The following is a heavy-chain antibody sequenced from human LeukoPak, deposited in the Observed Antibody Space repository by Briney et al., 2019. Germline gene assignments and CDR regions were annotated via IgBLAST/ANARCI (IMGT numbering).Heavy chain of an antibody. J-gene: IGHJ4*02. CDR3: ANLGYSD. CDR1: GFTFNNAW. D-gene: IGHD5-18*01. V-gene: IGHV3-7*01. CDR2: IKDDGSDR. Sequence: GGSLRLSCAASGFTFNNAWMSWVRQAPGKGLEWAATIKDDGSDRYYVDSVKGRFTISRDNAKNSLYLQMNSLRVEDTAVYYCANLGYSDGGQGTLVSVSS.